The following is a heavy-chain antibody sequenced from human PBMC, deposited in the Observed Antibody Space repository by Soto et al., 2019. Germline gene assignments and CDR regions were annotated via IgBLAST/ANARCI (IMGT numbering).Heavy chain of an antibody. D-gene: IGHD3-10*01. CDR1: GGSISSGGYY. CDR2: IYYSGST. J-gene: IGHJ5*02. V-gene: IGHV4-31*03. Sequence: SETLSLTCTVSGGSISSGGYYWSWIRQHPGKGLEWIGYIYYSGSTYYNPSLKSRVTISVDTSKNQFSLKLSSVTAADTAVYYCARGGDTMVRGVLHNWFDPWGQGTLVTVSS. CDR3: ARGGDTMVRGVLHNWFDP.